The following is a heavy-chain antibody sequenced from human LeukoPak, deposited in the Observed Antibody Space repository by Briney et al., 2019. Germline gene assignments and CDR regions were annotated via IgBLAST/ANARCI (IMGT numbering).Heavy chain of an antibody. J-gene: IGHJ4*02. D-gene: IGHD3-22*01. CDR2: IFHRGGT. Sequence: SETLSLTCTVSNDSISSGDYYWNWIRQPPGKGLEWIGYIFHRGGTSYNPSLKSRILFSVDTSQNQFSLKLNSVTAADTAVYYCARAYDSSGYPYFDYWGQGTLVTVSS. CDR3: ARAYDSSGYPYFDY. CDR1: NDSISSGDYY. V-gene: IGHV4-30-4*01.